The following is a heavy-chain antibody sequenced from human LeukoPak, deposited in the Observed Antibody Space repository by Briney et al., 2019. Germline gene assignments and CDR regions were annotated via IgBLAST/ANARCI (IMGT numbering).Heavy chain of an antibody. Sequence: SETLSLTCVVSGASVSSSHWNWIRQLPGKRLEWIGCLSYTGKTNYDPSLTSRVTISLDTSKNQVSLKLRSVTAADTAVYYCSEGYFEPFAHWGQGILVTVSS. CDR1: GASVSSSH. CDR3: SEGYFEPFAH. V-gene: IGHV4-59*02. J-gene: IGHJ4*02. CDR2: LSYTGKT. D-gene: IGHD2/OR15-2a*01.